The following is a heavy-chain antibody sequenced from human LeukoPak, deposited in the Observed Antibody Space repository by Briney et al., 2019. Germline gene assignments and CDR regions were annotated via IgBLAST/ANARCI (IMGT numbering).Heavy chain of an antibody. V-gene: IGHV3-23*01. CDR3: AKQKGYCSGGSCYYSDY. Sequence: PGGSLRLSCAASGFTFNSYAMSWVRQAPGKGLEWVSTLSGSGASTSYADCVKGRFTISRDNSKNTLYLQMNSLRAEDTARYYCAKQKGYCSGGSCYYSDYWGQGTLVTVSS. CDR2: LSGSGAST. J-gene: IGHJ4*02. CDR1: GFTFNSYA. D-gene: IGHD2-15*01.